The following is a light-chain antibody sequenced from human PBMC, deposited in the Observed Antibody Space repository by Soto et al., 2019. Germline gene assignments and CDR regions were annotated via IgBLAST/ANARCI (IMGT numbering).Light chain of an antibody. CDR2: GAS. V-gene: IGKV3-20*01. CDR1: QSVSSSY. CDR3: QQYGSSST. J-gene: IGKJ5*01. Sequence: EIVLTQSPGTLSLSPGERATLSCRASQSVSSSYLAWYQQKPGQAPRLLIYGASNRATGIPARFSGSGSGTDFTLTISSLEPEDFAVYYCQQYGSSSTFGQGTRLEIK.